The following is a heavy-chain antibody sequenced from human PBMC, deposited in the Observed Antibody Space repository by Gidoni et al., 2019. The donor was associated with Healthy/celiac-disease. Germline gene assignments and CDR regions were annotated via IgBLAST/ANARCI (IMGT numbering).Heavy chain of an antibody. CDR2: IYFSGST. J-gene: IGHJ3*01. V-gene: IGHV4-59*01. CDR3: ARDGKSGGYDL. Sequence: QVQLQESCPGLVTPSETLSLTCTVSGGSISSYYWSWIRQPPGKGLRLIGYIYFSGSTNYNLSLKSRVTISLDTSKNQFSLKLSSVTAADTAVYYCARDGKSGGYDLWGQGTMVTVSS. CDR1: GGSISSYY. D-gene: IGHD5-12*01.